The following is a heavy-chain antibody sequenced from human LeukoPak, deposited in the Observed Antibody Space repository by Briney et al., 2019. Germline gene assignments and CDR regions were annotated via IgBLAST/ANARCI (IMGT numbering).Heavy chain of an antibody. CDR1: GFTFSSYG. Sequence: GGSLRLSCAASGFTFSSYGMSWVRQAPGKGLEWVSAISGSGGSTYYADSVKGRFTISRDNSKNTLYLQMNSLRAEDTAVYYCAKSIPVGYYYYYMDVWGKGTTVTVSS. CDR3: AKSIPVGYYYYYMDV. CDR2: ISGSGGST. V-gene: IGHV3-23*01. J-gene: IGHJ6*03. D-gene: IGHD1-26*01.